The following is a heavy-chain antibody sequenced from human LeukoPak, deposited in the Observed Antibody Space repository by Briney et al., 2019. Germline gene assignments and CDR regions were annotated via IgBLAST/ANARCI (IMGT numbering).Heavy chain of an antibody. V-gene: IGHV4-4*02. J-gene: IGHJ4*02. CDR3: ARDGDNAYYYGSGEIGGYSYGLGY. CDR2: IYHSGST. CDR1: GGSISSSYW. D-gene: IGHD3-10*01. Sequence: PSETLSLTCAVSGGSISSSYWWSWIRQPPGKGLEWIGEIYHSGSTNYNLSLKSRVTISVDKSKNQFSLKLSSVTAADTAVYYCARDGDNAYYYGSGEIGGYSYGLGYWGQGTLVTVSS.